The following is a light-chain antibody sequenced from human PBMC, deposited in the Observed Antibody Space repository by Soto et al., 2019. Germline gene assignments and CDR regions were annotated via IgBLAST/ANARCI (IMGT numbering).Light chain of an antibody. CDR3: QQYKNWPHT. J-gene: IGKJ5*01. CDR2: GAS. CDR1: QSVSSN. V-gene: IGKV3-15*01. Sequence: EIVMTQSPATLSVSPGERATLSCRASQSVSSNLAWYHQKPGQVPRLLIYGASNRATGIPARFSGSGSGTEFTLTISSLESEDFAVYYCQQYKNWPHTFGRGTRMEMK.